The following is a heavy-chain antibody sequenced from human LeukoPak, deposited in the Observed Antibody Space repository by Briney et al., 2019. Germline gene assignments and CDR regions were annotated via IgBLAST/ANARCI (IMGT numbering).Heavy chain of an antibody. Sequence: GGSLRLSCAASGFTFSTYAMGCVRQAPGKGLEWVSAISGSGGSTYYADSVKGRFTISRDNSKNTLYLQMNSLRAEDTAVYYCAKGLPPLLWFGEFDYWGQGTLVTVSS. CDR2: ISGSGGST. CDR1: GFTFSTYA. D-gene: IGHD3-10*01. V-gene: IGHV3-23*01. CDR3: AKGLPPLLWFGEFDY. J-gene: IGHJ4*02.